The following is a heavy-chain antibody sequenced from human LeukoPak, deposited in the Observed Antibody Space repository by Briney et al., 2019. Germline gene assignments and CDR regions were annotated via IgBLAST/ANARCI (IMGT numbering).Heavy chain of an antibody. CDR3: ARVSYYDSSGKFDY. V-gene: IGHV4-59*01. D-gene: IGHD3-22*01. Sequence: PSETLSLTCTVSGGSISSYYRSWIRQPPGKGLEWIGYIYYSGSTNYNPSLKSRVTISVDTSKNQFSLKLSSVTAADTAVYYCARVSYYDSSGKFDYWGQGTLVTVSS. CDR2: IYYSGST. J-gene: IGHJ4*02. CDR1: GGSISSYY.